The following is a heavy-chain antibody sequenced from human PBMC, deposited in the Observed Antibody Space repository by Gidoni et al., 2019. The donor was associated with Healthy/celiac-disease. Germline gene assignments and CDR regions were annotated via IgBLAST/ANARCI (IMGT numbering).Heavy chain of an antibody. CDR3: ARDRALYSSGWYDWFDP. J-gene: IGHJ5*02. Sequence: QVQLVESGGGVVQPGRSLRLSCAASGFTFSSYAMHWVRQAPGKGLEWVAVISYDGSNKYYADSVKGRFTISRDDSKNTLYLQMNSLRAEDTAVYYCARDRALYSSGWYDWFDPWGQGTLVTVSS. D-gene: IGHD6-19*01. V-gene: IGHV3-30-3*01. CDR2: ISYDGSNK. CDR1: GFTFSSYA.